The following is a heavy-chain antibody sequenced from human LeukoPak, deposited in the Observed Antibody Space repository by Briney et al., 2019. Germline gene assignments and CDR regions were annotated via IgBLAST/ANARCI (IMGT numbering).Heavy chain of an antibody. CDR3: ARGEGSGSYGYHDY. CDR1: GGTFSSYA. J-gene: IGHJ4*02. V-gene: IGHV1-69*04. Sequence: SVKVSCKASGGTFSSYAISWVRQAPGQGLEWMGRIIPILGIANYAQKFQGRVTITADKSTSTAYMELSSLRSEDTAVYYCARGEGSGSYGYHDYWGQGTLVTVSS. CDR2: IIPILGIA. D-gene: IGHD3-10*01.